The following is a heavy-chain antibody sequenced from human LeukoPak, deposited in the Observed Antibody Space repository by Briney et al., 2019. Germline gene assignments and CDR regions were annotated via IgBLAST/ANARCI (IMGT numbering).Heavy chain of an antibody. CDR2: IIPIFGTA. V-gene: IGHV1-69*13. CDR1: GGTFSSYA. CDR3: ARDRGPRRGLCGGDCQSSMDY. Sequence: SVKLSCKASGGTFSSYAISWVRQAPGQGLEWMGGIIPIFGTANYAQKFQGRVTITADESTSTAYMELRSLRSDDTAVYYCARDRGPRRGLCGGDCQSSMDYLGQGTLVTVSS. J-gene: IGHJ4*02. D-gene: IGHD2-21*02.